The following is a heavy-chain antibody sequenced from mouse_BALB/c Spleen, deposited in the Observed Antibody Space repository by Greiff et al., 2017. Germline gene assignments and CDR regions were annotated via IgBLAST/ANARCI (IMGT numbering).Heavy chain of an antibody. V-gene: IGHV1S29*02. CDR2: IYPYNGGT. J-gene: IGHJ4*01. D-gene: IGHD1-1*01. CDR3: ARYHYGYAMDY. CDR1: GYTFTDYN. Sequence: EVKLMESGPELVKPGASVKISCKASGYTFTDYNMHWVKQSHGKSLEWIGYIYPYNGGTGYNQKFKSKATLTVDNSSSTAYMELRSLTSEDSAVYYCARYHYGYAMDYWGQGTSVTVSS.